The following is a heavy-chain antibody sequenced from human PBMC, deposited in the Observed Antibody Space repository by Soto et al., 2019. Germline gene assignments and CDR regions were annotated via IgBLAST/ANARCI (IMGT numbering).Heavy chain of an antibody. V-gene: IGHV4-4*02. CDR3: ARGRLDDFWSGYLYHLDS. Sequence: SETLSLTCAASGGSISSSNWWSWVRQPPGKGLEWIGEIYHSGSTNYNPSLKSRVTISVDKSKNQFSLKLSSVTAADTAVYYCARGRLDDFWSGYLYHLDSWGLGTLVTVSS. CDR1: GGSISSSNW. D-gene: IGHD3-3*01. CDR2: IYHSGST. J-gene: IGHJ4*02.